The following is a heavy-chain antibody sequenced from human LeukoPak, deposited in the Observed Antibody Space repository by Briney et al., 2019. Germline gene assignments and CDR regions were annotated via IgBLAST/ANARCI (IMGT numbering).Heavy chain of an antibody. CDR1: GYTFTGYY. Sequence: ASVKVSCKASGYTFTGYYMHWVRQAPGQGLEWMGWINPNSGGTNYAQKFQGRVTITADESTSTACMELSSLRSEDTAVYYCASLPMVRGVIYNYYMDVWGKGTTVTVSS. J-gene: IGHJ6*03. CDR2: INPNSGGT. V-gene: IGHV1-2*02. CDR3: ASLPMVRGVIYNYYMDV. D-gene: IGHD3-10*01.